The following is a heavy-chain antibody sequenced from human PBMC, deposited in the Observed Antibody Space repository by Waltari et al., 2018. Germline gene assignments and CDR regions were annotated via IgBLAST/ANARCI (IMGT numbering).Heavy chain of an antibody. CDR1: GFTFSSYA. CDR3: ARDMYYYDSSGKIDY. Sequence: QVQPVESGGGVVQPGRSLRLSCAASGFTFSSYAMHWVRQAPGKGLEWVAVISYDGSNKYYADSVKGRFTISRDNSKNTLYLQMNSLRAEDTAVYYCARDMYYYDSSGKIDYWGQGTLVTVSS. D-gene: IGHD3-22*01. V-gene: IGHV3-30*01. CDR2: ISYDGSNK. J-gene: IGHJ4*02.